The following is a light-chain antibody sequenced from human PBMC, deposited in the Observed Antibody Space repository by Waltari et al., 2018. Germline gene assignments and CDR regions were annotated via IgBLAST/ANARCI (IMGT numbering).Light chain of an antibody. J-gene: IGKJ4*02. V-gene: IGKV1-5*03. CDR3: QQYNSYSLRT. Sequence: DIQMTHSPSTLSASVGDRVTITFRASQSISNWLAWYKQKRGKAPKLLIYKASTLESGVTPRFSGSGSGTEFTHTISSVQPDDIATYFCQQYNSYSLRTFGGGTKVEMK. CDR2: KAS. CDR1: QSISNW.